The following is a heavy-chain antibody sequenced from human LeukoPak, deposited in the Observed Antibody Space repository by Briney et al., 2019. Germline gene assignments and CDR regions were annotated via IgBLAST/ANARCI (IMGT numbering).Heavy chain of an antibody. J-gene: IGHJ4*02. Sequence: KPSETLSLTCTVSGGSVSSGSYQWSWIRQPPGKGLEWIGYIFYSGSTNYNPSLRSRVTISVDTSKNQFSLKLSSVTAADTAVYYCARHKPSRGITLRLYFDYWGQGTLVTVSS. V-gene: IGHV4-61*01. CDR1: GGSVSSGSYQ. CDR2: IFYSGST. CDR3: ARHKPSRGITLRLYFDY. D-gene: IGHD3-22*01.